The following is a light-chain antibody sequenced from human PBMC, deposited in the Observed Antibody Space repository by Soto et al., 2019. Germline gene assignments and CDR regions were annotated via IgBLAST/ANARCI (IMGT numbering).Light chain of an antibody. V-gene: IGKV3-15*01. CDR3: QHYSDWLT. Sequence: EIVMTQSPATLSVSPGERATLSCRASQSVSSNLAWYQQKPGQAPRLLIYGASTRATGIPARFSGSGSGTEFTLTISSLQSEDFAFYYFQHYSDWLTFGGGTKVEIK. CDR2: GAS. J-gene: IGKJ4*01. CDR1: QSVSSN.